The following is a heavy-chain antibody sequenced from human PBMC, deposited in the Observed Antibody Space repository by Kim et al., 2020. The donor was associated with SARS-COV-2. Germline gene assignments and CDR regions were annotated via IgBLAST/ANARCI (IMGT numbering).Heavy chain of an antibody. Sequence: ASVKVYCKASGYTFTSYDINWVRQATGQGLEWMGWMNPNSANTGYAQKFQGRVTMTRNTAISTAYMELSSLRSEDTAVYYGARAPSWDGSGYYYFDYWGQGTLVTV. V-gene: IGHV1-8*01. D-gene: IGHD3-22*01. CDR3: ARAPSWDGSGYYYFDY. CDR2: MNPNSANT. J-gene: IGHJ4*02. CDR1: GYTFTSYD.